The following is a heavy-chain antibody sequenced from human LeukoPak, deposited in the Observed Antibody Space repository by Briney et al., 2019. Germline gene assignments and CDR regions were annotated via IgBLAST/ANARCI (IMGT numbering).Heavy chain of an antibody. Sequence: GGSLRLSCAASGFTFSGYWMSWVRQAPGKGPEWVANIKQDGSEIYYVDSVKGRFTISRDNAKNSLFLQMNSLRAEDTAVYYCARDKAVGPTLLDYWGQGTLVTVSS. D-gene: IGHD1-26*01. CDR1: GFTFSGYW. CDR3: ARDKAVGPTLLDY. V-gene: IGHV3-7*01. J-gene: IGHJ4*02. CDR2: IKQDGSEI.